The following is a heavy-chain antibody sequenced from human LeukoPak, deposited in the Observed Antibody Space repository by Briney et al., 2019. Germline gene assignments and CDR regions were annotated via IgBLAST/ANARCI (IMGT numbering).Heavy chain of an antibody. V-gene: IGHV3-30*04. CDR2: ISFDGSNK. J-gene: IGHJ4*02. D-gene: IGHD6-13*01. Sequence: GGSLRLSCAASGFTFSSYAMHWVRQAPGKGLEWVAIISFDGSNKDYADSIKGRFTVSRDNSKNPLYLQMNSLRTEDTAVYFCAKERISPAGTYDYWGQGTLVTVSS. CDR1: GFTFSSYA. CDR3: AKERISPAGTYDY.